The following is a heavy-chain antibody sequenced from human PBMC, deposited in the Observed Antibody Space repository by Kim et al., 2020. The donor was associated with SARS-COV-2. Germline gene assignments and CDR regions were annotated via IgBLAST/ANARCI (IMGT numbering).Heavy chain of an antibody. J-gene: IGHJ6*03. CDR2: IYYSGST. CDR3: ARRCSSTSCYRPYYYYYYMDV. Sequence: SETLSLTCTVSGGSISSSSYYWGWIRQPPGKGLEWIGSIYYSGSTYYNPSLKSRVTISVDTSKNQFSLKLSSVTAADTAVYYCARRCSSTSCYRPYYYYYYMDVWGKGTTVTVSS. CDR1: GGSISSSSYY. V-gene: IGHV4-39*01. D-gene: IGHD2-2*01.